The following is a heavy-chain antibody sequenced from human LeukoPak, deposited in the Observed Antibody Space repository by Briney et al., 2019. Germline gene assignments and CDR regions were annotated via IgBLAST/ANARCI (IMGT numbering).Heavy chain of an antibody. CDR1: GGSISSSSYY. J-gene: IGHJ4*02. D-gene: IGHD6-6*01. V-gene: IGHV4-39*01. CDR2: IYYSGST. Sequence: PSETLSLTCTVSGGSISSSSYYWGWIRQPPGKGLEWIGSIYYSGSTYYNPSLKSRVTISVDTSKNQFSLKLSSVTAADTAVYYCASSPYSSSSVFDYWGQGTLVTVSS. CDR3: ASSPYSSSSVFDY.